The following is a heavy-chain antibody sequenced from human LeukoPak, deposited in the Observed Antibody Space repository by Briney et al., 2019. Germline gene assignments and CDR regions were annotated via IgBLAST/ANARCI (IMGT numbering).Heavy chain of an antibody. J-gene: IGHJ4*02. V-gene: IGHV3-23*01. CDR3: AKRGVVIRVILVGFHKEAYYFDS. CDR1: GITLSNYV. D-gene: IGHD3-22*01. CDR2: ISDSGGRT. Sequence: GGSLRLSCAVSGITLSNYVMSWVRQAPGKGLEWVAGISDSGGRTNYADSVKGRFTISRDNPKNTIYLQMNSLRAEDTAVYFCAKRGVVIRVILVGFHKEAYYFDSWGQGALVTVSS.